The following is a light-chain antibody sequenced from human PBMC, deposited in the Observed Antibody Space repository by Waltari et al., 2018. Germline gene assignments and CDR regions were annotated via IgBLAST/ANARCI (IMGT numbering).Light chain of an antibody. V-gene: IGLV2-23*02. Sequence: QSARTHPPPATGSAAQSIPTSCTGRSSDVASNDLVSWYQQHPGRAPKLVIFEVSKRPSGVSNRFSGSKSGNTASLTISGLQAEDEADYYCCSYGGSRSVFGSGTKVTVL. CDR3: CSYGGSRSV. CDR2: EVS. J-gene: IGLJ1*01. CDR1: SSDVASNDL.